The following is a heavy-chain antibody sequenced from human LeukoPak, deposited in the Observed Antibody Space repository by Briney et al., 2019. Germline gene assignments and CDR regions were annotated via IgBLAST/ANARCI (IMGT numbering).Heavy chain of an antibody. J-gene: IGHJ4*02. CDR3: ARYHCSSTSCYSEVSFDY. D-gene: IGHD2-2*01. V-gene: IGHV3-30*02. CDR2: IRYDGSNK. Sequence: GGSLRLSCAASGFTFSTHGMHWVRQAPGKGLEWVAFIRYDGSNKYYADSVKGRFTISRDNSKSTLYLQMNSLRAEDTAVYYCARYHCSSTSCYSEVSFDYWGQGTLVTVSS. CDR1: GFTFSTHG.